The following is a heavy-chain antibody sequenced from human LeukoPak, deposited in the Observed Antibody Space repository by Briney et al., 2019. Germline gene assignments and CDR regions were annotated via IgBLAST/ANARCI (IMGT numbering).Heavy chain of an antibody. CDR3: ARSSYGHPXEDFDY. CDR2: ISAYNGNT. J-gene: IGHJ4*02. Sequence: ASVKVSCTASGYTFTSYGISWVRQAPGQGLEWMGWISAYNGNTNYAQRLQGRVTMTTDTSTSTAYMELRSLRSDDTAVYYCARSSYGHPXEDFDYWGQGTLVTVSS. CDR1: GYTFTSYG. D-gene: IGHD5-18*01. V-gene: IGHV1-18*01.